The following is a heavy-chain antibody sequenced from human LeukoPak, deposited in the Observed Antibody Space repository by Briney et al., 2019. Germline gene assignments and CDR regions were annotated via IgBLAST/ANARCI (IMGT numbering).Heavy chain of an antibody. CDR2: IYYSGST. J-gene: IGHJ1*01. V-gene: IGHV4-39*07. CDR3: ARGNDYGGNPFQH. CDR1: GGSISSSSYY. Sequence: SSETLPLTCTVSGGSISSSSYYWGWIRQPPGKGLEWIGSIYYSGSTYYNPSLKSRVTISVDTSKNQFSLKLSSVTAADTAVYYCARGNDYGGNPFQHWGQGTLVTVSS. D-gene: IGHD4-23*01.